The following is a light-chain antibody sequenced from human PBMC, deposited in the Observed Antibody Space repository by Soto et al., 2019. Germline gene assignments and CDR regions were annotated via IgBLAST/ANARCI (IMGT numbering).Light chain of an antibody. J-gene: IGKJ1*01. CDR2: GSS. CDR1: QSLNSFY. V-gene: IGKV3-20*01. CDR3: QQYDISPRT. Sequence: DSVLTQSPGTLSLSPGERATLSCRASQSLNSFYLAWYQQKPGQAPRLLIYGSSNRATGIPDRFSGSGSGTDFTLTISRLDPEDFAVYYCQQYDISPRTFGQGTKVDIK.